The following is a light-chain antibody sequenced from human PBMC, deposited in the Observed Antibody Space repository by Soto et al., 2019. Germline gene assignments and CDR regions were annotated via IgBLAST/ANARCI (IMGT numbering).Light chain of an antibody. CDR2: DAS. CDR3: QQRLNWPPG. CDR1: QSVTNY. Sequence: EIFLTQSPDTLSLSPGERATLSCRASQSVTNYIAWYQQRPGQAPRLLIYDASNRATGVPARFSGSGSGTDVTLTISDLEPADFGLYYCQQRLNWPPGFGQGTKVEI. V-gene: IGKV3-11*01. J-gene: IGKJ1*01.